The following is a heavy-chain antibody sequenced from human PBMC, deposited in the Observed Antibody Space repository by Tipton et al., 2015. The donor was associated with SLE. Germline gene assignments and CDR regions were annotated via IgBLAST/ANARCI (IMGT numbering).Heavy chain of an antibody. D-gene: IGHD2-15*01. CDR3: TRVSLGNVVVVADDAFDI. CDR1: GFTFGDYA. CDR2: IRSKAYGGTT. J-gene: IGHJ3*02. V-gene: IGHV3-49*03. Sequence: SLRLPCTASGFTFGDYAMSWFRQAPGKGLEWVGFIRSKAYGGTTEYAASVKGRFTISRDDSKSIAYLQMNSLKTEDTAVYYCTRVSLGNVVVVADDAFDIWGQGTMVTVSS.